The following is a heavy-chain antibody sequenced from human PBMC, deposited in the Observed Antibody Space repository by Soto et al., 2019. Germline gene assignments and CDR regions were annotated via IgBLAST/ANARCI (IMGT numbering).Heavy chain of an antibody. CDR1: GGSFSGYY. V-gene: IGHV4-34*01. Sequence: SETLSLTCAVYGGSFSGYYWSWIRQPPGKGLEWIGEINHSGSTNYNPSLKSRVTISVDTSKNQFSLKLSSVTAADTAVYYCARGPDNWKIYGMDVWGQGTTVTVSS. D-gene: IGHD1-20*01. CDR3: ARGPDNWKIYGMDV. CDR2: INHSGST. J-gene: IGHJ6*02.